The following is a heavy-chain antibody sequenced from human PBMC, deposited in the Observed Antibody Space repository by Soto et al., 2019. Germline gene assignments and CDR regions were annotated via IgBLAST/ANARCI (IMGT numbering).Heavy chain of an antibody. CDR2: ISYNGNNQ. CDR3: AKDGGHLAVAAITGGGDFDK. Sequence: QVQLVESGGGVVQPGTSLRLSCAASGFTLSSYGMHWVRQAPGKGLEWVAVISYNGNNQYYADSVRGRFTISRDNSKSTLNLQMNSLRAEDTAVYYCAKDGGHLAVAAITGGGDFDKWGQGTVVTVSS. J-gene: IGHJ3*02. CDR1: GFTLSSYG. V-gene: IGHV3-30*18. D-gene: IGHD6-19*01.